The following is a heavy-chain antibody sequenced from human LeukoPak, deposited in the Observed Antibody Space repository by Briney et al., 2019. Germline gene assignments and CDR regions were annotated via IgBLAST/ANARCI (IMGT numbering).Heavy chain of an antibody. Sequence: ASVKVSCKASGGTFSSYAISWVRQAPGQGLEWMGIINPSGGSTSYAQKFQGRVTMTRDTSTSTVYMELSSLRSEDTAVYYCARVVRLGHPDYWGQGTLVTVSS. J-gene: IGHJ4*02. CDR1: GGTFSSYA. CDR3: ARVVRLGHPDY. V-gene: IGHV1-46*01. D-gene: IGHD3-16*01. CDR2: INPSGGST.